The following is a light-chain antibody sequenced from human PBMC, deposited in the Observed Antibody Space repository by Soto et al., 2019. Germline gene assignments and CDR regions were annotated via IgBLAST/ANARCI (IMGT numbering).Light chain of an antibody. CDR3: SSYTSSNTPYV. V-gene: IGLV2-14*01. CDR1: SSDAGAYNF. CDR2: EVT. J-gene: IGLJ1*01. Sequence: QSAVTEPASVSGSPGQSITISCTGSSSDAGAYNFVSWYQHHPGKAPKLILYEVTTRPSGVSSRFSGSKSGNTASLTISGLQADDEANYYCSSYTSSNTPYVFGTGTKVTVL.